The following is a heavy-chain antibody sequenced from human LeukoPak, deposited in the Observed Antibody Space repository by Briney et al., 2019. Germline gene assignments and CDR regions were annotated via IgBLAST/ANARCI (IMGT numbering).Heavy chain of an antibody. J-gene: IGHJ6*03. CDR3: TTRPEYYYYYMDV. V-gene: IGHV3-73*01. CDR2: IRSKANSYAT. CDR1: GFTFSGSA. D-gene: IGHD1-14*01. Sequence: GGSLRLSCAASGFTFSGSAMHWVRQASGKGLEWVGRIRSKANSYATAYAASVKGRFTISRDDSKNTAYLQMNSLKTEDRAVYYCTTRPEYYYYYMDVWGKGTTVTVSS.